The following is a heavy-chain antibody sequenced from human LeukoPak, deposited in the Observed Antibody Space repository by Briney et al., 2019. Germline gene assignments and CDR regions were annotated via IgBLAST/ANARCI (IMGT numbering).Heavy chain of an antibody. CDR2: IYYSGST. CDR1: GGSISSGGYY. J-gene: IGHJ3*02. CDR3: ARGSTVTYHFDI. Sequence: TLSLTCTVSGGSISSGGYYWSWIRQHPGKGLEWIGYIYYSGSTYYNPSLKSRVTISVDTSKNQFSLKLSSVTAADTAVYYCARGSTVTYHFDIWGQGTMVTVSS. D-gene: IGHD4-17*01. V-gene: IGHV4-31*03.